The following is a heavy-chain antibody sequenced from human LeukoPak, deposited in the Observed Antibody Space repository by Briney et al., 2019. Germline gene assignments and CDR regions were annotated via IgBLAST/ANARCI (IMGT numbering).Heavy chain of an antibody. CDR3: ARAGGYSYGHPFDY. D-gene: IGHD5-18*01. CDR1: GDSISSGDYY. J-gene: IGHJ4*02. Sequence: PSETLSLTCTVSGDSISSGDYYWSWIRQPAGKGLEWIGRISSSGSTNYNPSLKSRVTISVDTSKNQFSLKLSSVTAADTAVYYCARAGGYSYGHPFDYWGQGTLVTVSS. V-gene: IGHV4-61*02. CDR2: ISSSGST.